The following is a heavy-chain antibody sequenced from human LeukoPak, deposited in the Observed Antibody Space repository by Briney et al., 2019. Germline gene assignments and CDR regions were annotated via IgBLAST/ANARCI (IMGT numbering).Heavy chain of an antibody. J-gene: IGHJ4*02. Sequence: ASVKVSCKASGYTFTGYYMHWVRQAPGQGLEWMGWINPNSGGTNYAQKFQGRVTMTRDTSISTAYMELSRLRSDDTAVYYCARTEELYYDSSGYYYGYWGQGTLVTVSS. CDR1: GYTFTGYY. D-gene: IGHD3-22*01. CDR2: INPNSGGT. CDR3: ARTEELYYDSSGYYYGY. V-gene: IGHV1-2*02.